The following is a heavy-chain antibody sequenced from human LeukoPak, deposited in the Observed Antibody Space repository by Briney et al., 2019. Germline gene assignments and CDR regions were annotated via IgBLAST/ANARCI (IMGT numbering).Heavy chain of an antibody. CDR3: ARALYSSGWYQDY. V-gene: IGHV3-21*01. J-gene: IGHJ4*02. D-gene: IGHD6-19*01. CDR2: ISSTNNYI. CDR1: GFTFSSYS. Sequence: PGGSLRLSCAASGFTFSSYSMSWVRQAPGKGLEWVSSISSTNNYIYYADSVKGRFTISRDNAKNSLYLQMNSLRAEDTAVYHCARALYSSGWYQDYWGQGALVTVSS.